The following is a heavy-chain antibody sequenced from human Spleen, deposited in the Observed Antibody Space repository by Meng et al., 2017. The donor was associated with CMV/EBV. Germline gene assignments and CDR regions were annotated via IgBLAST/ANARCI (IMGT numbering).Heavy chain of an antibody. J-gene: IGHJ4*02. CDR3: ARGRFGVWVGYSYVYGFDY. D-gene: IGHD5-18*01. CDR2: INHSGST. V-gene: IGHV4-34*01. CDR1: GGSFSGYY. Sequence: GSLRLSCAVYGGSFSGYYWSWIRQPPGKGLEWIGEINHSGSTNYNPSLKSRVTISVDTSKNQFSLKLSSVTAADTAVYYCARGRFGVWVGYSYVYGFDYWGQGTLVTVPQ.